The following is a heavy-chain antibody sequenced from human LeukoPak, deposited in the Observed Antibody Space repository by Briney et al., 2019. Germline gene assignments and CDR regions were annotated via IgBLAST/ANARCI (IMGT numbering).Heavy chain of an antibody. CDR3: ARASPYNWFDP. CDR1: GYTFTTYS. CDR2: INDANSNT. V-gene: IGHV1-3*01. J-gene: IGHJ5*02. Sequence: ASVKVSCKASGYTFTTYSIHWVRQAPGQRLEWMGWINDANSNTKYSQRFQGRVTITRDTSASTAYMELSSLRSEDTAVYYCARASPYNWFDPWGQGTLVTVSS.